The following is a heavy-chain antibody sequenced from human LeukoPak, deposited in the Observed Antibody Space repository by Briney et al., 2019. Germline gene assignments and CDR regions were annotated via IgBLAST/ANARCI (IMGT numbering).Heavy chain of an antibody. D-gene: IGHD5-24*01. Sequence: AASVKVSCKASGGTFSSYAISWVRQAPGQGLEWMGGIIPIFGTANYAQKFQGRVTITADESTSTAYMELSSLRSEDTAVYYCARWDGYNYVGRGWFDPWGQGTLVTVSS. CDR3: ARWDGYNYVGRGWFDP. V-gene: IGHV1-69*13. J-gene: IGHJ5*02. CDR1: GGTFSSYA. CDR2: IIPIFGTA.